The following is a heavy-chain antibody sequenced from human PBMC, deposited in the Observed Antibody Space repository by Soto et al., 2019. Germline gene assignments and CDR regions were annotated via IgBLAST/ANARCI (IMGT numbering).Heavy chain of an antibody. CDR3: AKDADYPKQWLVHLIALDI. J-gene: IGHJ3*02. CDR2: ISGSGGST. Sequence: EVQLLESGGGLVQPGGSLRLSCAASGFTFSSYAMSWVRQAPGKGLEWVSAISGSGGSTYYADSVKGRFTISRDNSKNPPYLQMNSLRAEDRAVDYCAKDADYPKQWLVHLIALDIWGQGTMVTVSS. CDR1: GFTFSSYA. D-gene: IGHD6-19*01. V-gene: IGHV3-23*01.